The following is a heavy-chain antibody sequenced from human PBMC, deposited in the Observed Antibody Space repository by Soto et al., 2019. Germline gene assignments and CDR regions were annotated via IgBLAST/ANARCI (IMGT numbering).Heavy chain of an antibody. CDR2: INWGDDK. D-gene: IGHD6-19*01. CDR1: GFSLTTSGMC. CDR3: VRTAYTSGWYGYLGMDV. V-gene: IGHV2-70*20. J-gene: IGHJ6*02. Sequence: GSGPTLVNPTQTLTLTCTFSGFSLTTSGMCVSWVRQPPGKAPEWLALINWGDDKYYTTSLKTRLTIARDTSKNQVVLTVTNMDPVDTAAYYCVRTAYTSGWYGYLGMDVWGPGTTVTVSS.